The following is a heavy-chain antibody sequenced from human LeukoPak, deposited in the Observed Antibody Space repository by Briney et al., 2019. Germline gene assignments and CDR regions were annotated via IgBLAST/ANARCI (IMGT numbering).Heavy chain of an antibody. CDR3: AREVNVAAAGTIGNWFDP. CDR1: GFTFSSYG. D-gene: IGHD6-13*01. CDR2: IWYDGSNK. V-gene: IGHV3-33*01. Sequence: GGSLRLSCAASGFTFSSYGMHWVRQAPGKGLEWVAVIWYDGSNKYYADSVKGRFTISRDNSKNTLYLQMNSLRAEDTAVYYCAREVNVAAAGTIGNWFDPWGQGTLVTVSS. J-gene: IGHJ5*02.